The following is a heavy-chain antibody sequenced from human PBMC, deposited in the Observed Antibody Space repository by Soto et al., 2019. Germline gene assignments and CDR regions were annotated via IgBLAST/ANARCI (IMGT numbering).Heavy chain of an antibody. Sequence: PGESLKISCRVSGYNFDTYWIAWVRQMPGTGLEWMGMIYPGGYSNNPKSEYGPGFRGQVTISADRSISTAYLQWSSLKASDTAMFFWARISGSYYAPFSPWGQGPLVTFPS. D-gene: IGHD3-10*01. CDR3: ARISGSYYAPFSP. V-gene: IGHV5-51*01. J-gene: IGHJ5*02. CDR2: IYPGGYSNNPKS. CDR1: GYNFDTYW.